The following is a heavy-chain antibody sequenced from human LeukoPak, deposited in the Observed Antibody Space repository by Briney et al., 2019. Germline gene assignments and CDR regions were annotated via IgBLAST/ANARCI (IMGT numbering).Heavy chain of an antibody. V-gene: IGHV4-30-2*01. D-gene: IGHD2-2*01. J-gene: IGHJ5*02. CDR3: ARLQYCSGTSCYWFDP. CDR1: GGSISSGLYS. CDR2: IYHTGST. Sequence: SQTLSLTCDVSGGSISSGLYSWSWIRQPLGTGLEWIGYIYHTGSTYYNPSLKSRVTISVDTSKNQFSLRLSSVTAADTAVYYCARLQYCSGTSCYWFDPWGQGTLVTVSS.